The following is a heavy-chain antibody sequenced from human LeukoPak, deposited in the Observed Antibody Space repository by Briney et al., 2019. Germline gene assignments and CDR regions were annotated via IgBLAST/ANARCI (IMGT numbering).Heavy chain of an antibody. CDR2: MNPNSGNT. J-gene: IGHJ6*02. CDR1: GYTFTSYD. CDR3: ARDYSSLPSVGSSRGYYYYYGMDV. V-gene: IGHV1-8*01. Sequence: GASVKVSCKASGYTFTSYDINWVRQATGQGLEWMGWMNPNSGNTGYAQKFQGRVTMTRNTSISTAYMELSSLRSEDTAVYYCARDYSSLPSVGSSRGYYYYYGMDVWGQGTTVTVSS. D-gene: IGHD6-13*01.